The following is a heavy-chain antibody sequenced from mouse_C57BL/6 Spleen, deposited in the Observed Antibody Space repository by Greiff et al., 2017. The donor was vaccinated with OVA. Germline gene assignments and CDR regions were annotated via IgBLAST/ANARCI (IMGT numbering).Heavy chain of an antibody. CDR1: GYAFSSYW. CDR2: IYPGDGDT. V-gene: IGHV1-80*01. D-gene: IGHD1-2*01. J-gene: IGHJ2*01. Sequence: VQLQQSGAELVKPGASVKISCKASGYAFSSYWMNWVKQRPGKGLEWIGQIYPGDGDTNYNGKFKGKATLTADKSSSTAYMQLSSLTSEDSAVYFCARGGVLRPPFDYWGQGTTLTVSS. CDR3: ARGGVLRPPFDY.